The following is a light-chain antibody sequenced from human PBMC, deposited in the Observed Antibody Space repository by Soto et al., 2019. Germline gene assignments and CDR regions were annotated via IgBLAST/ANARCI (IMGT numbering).Light chain of an antibody. V-gene: IGKV3D-15*02. CDR3: QQYGSSPGT. Sequence: EIVMTQSPVTLSVSPGERATLSCRASQSVSDNLAWYQQKPGQAPRLLIYGASTRATGIPARFSGSGSGTEFTLTISSLQSEDFAVYYCQQYGSSPGTFGQGTRLEIK. CDR2: GAS. J-gene: IGKJ5*01. CDR1: QSVSDN.